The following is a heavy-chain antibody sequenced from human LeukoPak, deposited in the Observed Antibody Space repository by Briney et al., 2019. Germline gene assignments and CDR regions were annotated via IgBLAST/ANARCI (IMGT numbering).Heavy chain of an antibody. CDR1: GFTFSSYA. D-gene: IGHD4-17*01. CDR2: ISYDGSNK. CDR3: ARDLLYGDYAFDY. V-gene: IGHV3-30*04. J-gene: IGHJ4*02. Sequence: PGGSLRLSCAASGFTFSSYAMHCVRQAPGKGLEWVAVISYDGSNKYYADSVKGRFTISRDNSKNTLYLQMNSLSAEDTAVYYCARDLLYGDYAFDYWGQGTLVTVSS.